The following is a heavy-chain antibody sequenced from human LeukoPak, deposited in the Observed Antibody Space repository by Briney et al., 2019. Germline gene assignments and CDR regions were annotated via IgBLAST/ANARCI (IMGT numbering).Heavy chain of an antibody. CDR1: GGSISSYY. CDR3: AQAEEYSSSLYQH. Sequence: PSETLSLTCTVSGGSISSYYWSWIRQPPGKGLEWIGYIYYSGSTNYNPSLKSRVTISVDTSKNQFSLKLSSVTAADTAVYYCAQAEEYSSSLYQHWGQGTLVTVSS. V-gene: IGHV4-59*01. J-gene: IGHJ1*01. CDR2: IYYSGST. D-gene: IGHD6-13*01.